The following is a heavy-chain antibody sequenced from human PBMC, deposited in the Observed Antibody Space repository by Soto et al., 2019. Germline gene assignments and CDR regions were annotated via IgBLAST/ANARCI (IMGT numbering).Heavy chain of an antibody. CDR2: ISYDGSNK. V-gene: IGHV3-30-3*02. Sequence: QVQLVESGGGVVQPGRSLRLSWTASGFTFSSYAMHWVRQAPGKGLAWVAVISYDGSNKYYADSVKGRFTISRDNSKNTLYLQMNSLRAEDTAVYYCARYYYYGMDVCGQGPTVTVSS. CDR1: GFTFSSYA. J-gene: IGHJ6*02. CDR3: ARYYYYGMDV.